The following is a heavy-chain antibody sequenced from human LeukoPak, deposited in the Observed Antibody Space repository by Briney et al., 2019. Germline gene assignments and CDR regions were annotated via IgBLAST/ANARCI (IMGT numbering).Heavy chain of an antibody. J-gene: IGHJ4*02. CDR3: VRGRGAGPGAHFDY. V-gene: IGHV3-21*05. Sequence: GGTLRLSCAASGFTFSSYGMHWMRQTPGKGLEWISYISNTGDFIAYADSVKGRFTISRDNAKNSLYLQMNSLRAEDAAAYYCVRGRGAGPGAHFDYWGQGTLVTVPS. CDR2: ISNTGDFI. D-gene: IGHD3-10*01. CDR1: GFTFSSYG.